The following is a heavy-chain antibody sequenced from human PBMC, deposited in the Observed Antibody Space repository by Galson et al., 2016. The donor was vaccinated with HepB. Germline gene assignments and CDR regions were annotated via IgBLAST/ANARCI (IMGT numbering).Heavy chain of an antibody. CDR1: GGSISSSNYY. CDR3: ARRDSSTWSRVVWFDP. J-gene: IGHJ5*02. CDR2: IFYSGST. D-gene: IGHD2-2*01. V-gene: IGHV4-39*01. Sequence: LSLTCAVSGGSISSSNYYWGWIRQPPGKGLEWIGSIFYSGSTYYNPTLKSRVTMSVDTSTNQFSLKLTSVTAADTAVYYCARRDSSTWSRVVWFDPWGQGTLVTVSS.